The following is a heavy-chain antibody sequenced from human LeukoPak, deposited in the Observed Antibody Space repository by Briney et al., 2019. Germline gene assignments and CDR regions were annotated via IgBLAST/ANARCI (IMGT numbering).Heavy chain of an antibody. Sequence: SETLSLTCTVSGGSIGSYYWSWIRQPAGKGLEWIGRIYTSGGTVYNPSLKSRVTISVDTSKNQFSLKLSSVTAADTAVYYCARSPRIAVAGASAFDIWGQGTMVTVSS. CDR1: GGSIGSYY. J-gene: IGHJ3*02. V-gene: IGHV4-4*07. D-gene: IGHD6-19*01. CDR3: ARSPRIAVAGASAFDI. CDR2: IYTSGGT.